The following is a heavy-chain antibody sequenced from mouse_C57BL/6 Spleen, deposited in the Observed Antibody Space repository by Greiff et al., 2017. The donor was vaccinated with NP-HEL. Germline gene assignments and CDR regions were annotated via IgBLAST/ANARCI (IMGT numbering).Heavy chain of an antibody. V-gene: IGHV1-76*01. Sequence: QVQLKQSGAELVRPGASVKLSCKASGCTFTDYYINWVKQRPGQGLEWIARIYPGSGNTYYNEKFKGKATLTAEKSSSTAYMQLSSLTSEDSAVYFCARDGLGHFDYWGQGTTLTVSS. CDR1: GCTFTDYY. CDR3: ARDGLGHFDY. D-gene: IGHD2-4*01. J-gene: IGHJ2*01. CDR2: IYPGSGNT.